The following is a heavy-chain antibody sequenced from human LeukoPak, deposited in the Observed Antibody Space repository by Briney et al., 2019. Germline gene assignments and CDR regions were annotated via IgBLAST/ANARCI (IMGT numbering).Heavy chain of an antibody. CDR2: IYPGDSDT. V-gene: IGHV5-51*01. J-gene: IGHJ3*02. CDR1: GYSFTNYW. CDR3: ARRGGSQLGAFDI. Sequence: GESLKISCKGSGYSFTNYWIAWVRHMPGRGLQWLGIIYPGDSDTRYSPSFQGQVTISVDKSISTAYLQWSSLKASDTAMYYCARRGGSQLGAFDIWGQGTMVTVSS. D-gene: IGHD2-15*01.